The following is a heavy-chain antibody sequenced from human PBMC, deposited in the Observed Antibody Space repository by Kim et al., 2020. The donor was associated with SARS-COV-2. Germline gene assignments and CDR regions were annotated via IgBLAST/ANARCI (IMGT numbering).Heavy chain of an antibody. CDR2: INAGNGNT. J-gene: IGHJ6*02. CDR1: GYTFTSYA. Sequence: ASVKVSCKASGYTFTSYAMHWVRQAPGQRLEWMGWINAGNGNTKYSQKFQGRVTITRDTSASTAYMELSSLRSEDTAVYYCARDIRYCGGDCQLPASWGMDVWGQGTTVTVSS. CDR3: ARDIRYCGGDCQLPASWGMDV. V-gene: IGHV1-3*01. D-gene: IGHD2-21*02.